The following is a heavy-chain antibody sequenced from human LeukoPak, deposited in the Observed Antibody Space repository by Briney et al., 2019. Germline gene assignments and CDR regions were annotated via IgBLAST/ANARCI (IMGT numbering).Heavy chain of an antibody. CDR1: GFTFSSYW. J-gene: IGHJ4*02. CDR3: ARDLSYYGSGSWVY. Sequence: GGSLRLSCAASGFTFSSYWMSWVRQAPGKGLEWVANIKQDGSEKYYVDSVKVRFTISRDNAKNSLYLKMNSLRAEDTAVYYCARDLSYYGSGSWVYWGQGTLVTVSS. V-gene: IGHV3-7*04. D-gene: IGHD3-10*01. CDR2: IKQDGSEK.